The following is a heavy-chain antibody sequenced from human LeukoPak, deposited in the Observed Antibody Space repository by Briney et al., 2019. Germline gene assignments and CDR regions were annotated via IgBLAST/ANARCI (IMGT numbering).Heavy chain of an antibody. V-gene: IGHV3-23*01. CDR3: AKVKELWYSSSWQAPFRY. Sequence: GGSLRLSCAASGFTFISYAMSWVRQAPGKGMEWVSAISGSGGSTYYADSVKGRFTISRDNYKNTLYLQMNSLRADDTAVYYCAKVKELWYSSSWQAPFRYWGQGTLVTVSS. CDR2: ISGSGGST. J-gene: IGHJ4*02. D-gene: IGHD6-13*01. CDR1: GFTFISYA.